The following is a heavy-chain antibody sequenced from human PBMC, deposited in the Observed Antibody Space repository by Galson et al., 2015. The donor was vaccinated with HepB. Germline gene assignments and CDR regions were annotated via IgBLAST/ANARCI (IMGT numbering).Heavy chain of an antibody. CDR3: ERASGYDLGGYFDL. CDR2: ISISGTYI. J-gene: IGHJ2*01. D-gene: IGHD5-12*01. CDR1: GFTFSSYG. V-gene: IGHV3-21*01. Sequence: SLRLSCAASGFTFSSYGMNWVRQAPGKGLEWVSVISISGTYIYYADSVKGRFTISRDHAKHSLYLQMSSLRAEDTAVYYCERASGYDLGGYFDLWGRGTRVTVSS.